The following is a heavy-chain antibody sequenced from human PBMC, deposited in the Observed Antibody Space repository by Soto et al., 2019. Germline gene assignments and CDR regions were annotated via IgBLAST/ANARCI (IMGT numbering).Heavy chain of an antibody. D-gene: IGHD3-16*02. Sequence: QVQLVESGGGVVQPGTSLRLSCAASGFTFSTYGMHWVRQAPGKGLEWVTFTPYDGRNKYYADSVKGRFSISRDNSKNTVYLQMNSLRVEDTAVYYCAKDTGTYRYTGPDYWGQGTPVTVSS. V-gene: IGHV3-30*18. CDR3: AKDTGTYRYTGPDY. CDR1: GFTFSTYG. CDR2: TPYDGRNK. J-gene: IGHJ4*02.